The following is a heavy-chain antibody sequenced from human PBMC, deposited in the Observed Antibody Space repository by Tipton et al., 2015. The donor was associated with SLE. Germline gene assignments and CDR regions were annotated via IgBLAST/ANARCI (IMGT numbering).Heavy chain of an antibody. CDR1: GGSFSGYY. CDR3: ARVLWFGEADWYFDL. D-gene: IGHD3-10*01. Sequence: TLSLTCAVYGGSFSGYYWSWIHQPPGKGLEWIGRIYTSGSTNYNPSLKSRVTMSVDMSKNQFSLKLNSVTAADTAVYYCARVLWFGEADWYFDLWGRGTLVTVSS. J-gene: IGHJ2*01. CDR2: IYTSGST. V-gene: IGHV4-59*10.